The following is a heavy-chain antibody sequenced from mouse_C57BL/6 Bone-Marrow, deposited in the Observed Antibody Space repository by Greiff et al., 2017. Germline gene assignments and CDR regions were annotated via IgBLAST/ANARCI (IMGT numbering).Heavy chain of an antibody. CDR3: ARDYGSSSFAY. CDR2: INPSTGGT. CDR1: GYSFTGYY. Sequence: VQLQQSGPELVKPGASVKISCKASGYSFTGYYMNWVKQSPETSLEWIGEINPSTGGTTYNQKFKAKATLTVDKSSSTAYMQLKSLTSEDSAVYYCARDYGSSSFAYWGQGTLVTVSA. D-gene: IGHD1-1*01. V-gene: IGHV1-42*01. J-gene: IGHJ3*01.